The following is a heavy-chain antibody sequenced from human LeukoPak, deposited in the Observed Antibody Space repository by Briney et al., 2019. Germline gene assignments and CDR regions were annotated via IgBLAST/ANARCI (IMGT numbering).Heavy chain of an antibody. CDR3: ARAAYYCSSTSCYHNWFDP. V-gene: IGHV1-18*01. D-gene: IGHD2-2*01. CDR1: GYTFTSYG. Sequence: ASVQVSCKASGYTFTSYGISWVRPAPGQGLEWMGWISAYNGNTNYSQKLQGRVTMTTDTSTSTAYMELRSLRSDDTAVYYCARAAYYCSSTSCYHNWFDPWGQGTLVTVSS. CDR2: ISAYNGNT. J-gene: IGHJ5*02.